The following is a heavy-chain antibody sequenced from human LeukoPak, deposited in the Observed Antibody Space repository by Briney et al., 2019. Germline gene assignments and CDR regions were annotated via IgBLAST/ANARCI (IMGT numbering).Heavy chain of an antibody. V-gene: IGHV1-3*01. D-gene: IGHD6-13*01. CDR2: INAGNGNT. CDR1: GYTFTSYA. Sequence: ASVKVSCKASGYTFTSYAMHWVRQAPGQRLEWMGWINAGNGNTKYSQKFQGRVTITRDTSASTAYMELSSLKSEDTGVYYCARVRIAAAAKDWYFDLWGRGTLVTVSS. J-gene: IGHJ2*01. CDR3: ARVRIAAAAKDWYFDL.